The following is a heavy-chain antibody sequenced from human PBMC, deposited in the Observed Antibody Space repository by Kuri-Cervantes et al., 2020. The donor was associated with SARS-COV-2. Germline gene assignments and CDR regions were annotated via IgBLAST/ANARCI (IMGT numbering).Heavy chain of an antibody. CDR1: GYSISSGYY. CDR3: ARERKPLDAFDI. V-gene: IGHV4-38-2*02. J-gene: IGHJ3*02. Sequence: ETLSRTCAVSGYSISSGYYWGWIRQPPGKGLAWIGSIYQSGSTYHNRYLKSRVTISVDTSKNQFSLKLSSVTAADMAVYYCARERKPLDAFDIWGHGTKVTVSS. CDR2: IYQSGST.